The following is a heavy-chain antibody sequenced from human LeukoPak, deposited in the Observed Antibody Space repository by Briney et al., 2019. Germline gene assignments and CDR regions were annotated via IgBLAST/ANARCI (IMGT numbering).Heavy chain of an antibody. CDR3: AKWGDYDVLTGYYVSDY. Sequence: GGSLRLSCAASGFTFSNYAISWVRQAPGKGLEWVSAITGGGSGIYYADSMKSRSTISRDNSKNTLYLKINSLRAEDTAVYYCAKWGDYDVLTGYYVSDYWGQGTLVTVSS. CDR1: GFTFSNYA. V-gene: IGHV3-23*01. CDR2: ITGGGSGI. D-gene: IGHD3-9*01. J-gene: IGHJ4*02.